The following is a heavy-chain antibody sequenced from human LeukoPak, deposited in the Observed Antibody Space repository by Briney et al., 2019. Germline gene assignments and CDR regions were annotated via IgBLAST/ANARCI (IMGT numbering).Heavy chain of an antibody. CDR1: GGSISSHY. V-gene: IGHV4-59*11. CDR2: IYYSGST. CDR3: ARSTAFNYYDPFPFGP. Sequence: PSETLSLTCTVSGGSISSHYWNWIRQPPGKGLEWIGYIYYSGSTNYNPSLKSRVTISVDTSKNQFSLKVSSVTAADTAVYYCARSTAFNYYDPFPFGPWGQGTLVTVSS. J-gene: IGHJ5*02. D-gene: IGHD3-22*01.